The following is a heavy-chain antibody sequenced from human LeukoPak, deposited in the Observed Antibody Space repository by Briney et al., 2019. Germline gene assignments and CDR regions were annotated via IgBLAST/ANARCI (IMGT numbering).Heavy chain of an antibody. CDR1: GYTFTGYY. V-gene: IGHV1-46*01. CDR2: INPSGGST. D-gene: IGHD4-17*01. Sequence: ASVKVSCKASGYTFTGYYMHWVRQAPGQGLEWMGIINPSGGSTSYAQKFQGRVTMTRDMSTSTVYMELSSLRSEDTAVYYCARDLAAAYGDYGIPSPQGYWGQGTLVTVSS. CDR3: ARDLAAAYGDYGIPSPQGY. J-gene: IGHJ4*02.